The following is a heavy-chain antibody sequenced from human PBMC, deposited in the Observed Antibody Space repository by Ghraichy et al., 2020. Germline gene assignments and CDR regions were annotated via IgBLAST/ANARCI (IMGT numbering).Heavy chain of an antibody. J-gene: IGHJ4*02. Sequence: GGSLRLSCAASGFTFSSYGMHWVRQAPGKGLEWVAVISYDGSNKYYADSVKGRFTISRDNSKNTLYLQMNSLRAEDTTVYYCAKDSVVVPAPGGYLDYWGQGTLVTVSS. V-gene: IGHV3-30*18. D-gene: IGHD2-2*01. CDR3: AKDSVVVPAPGGYLDY. CDR2: ISYDGSNK. CDR1: GFTFSSYG.